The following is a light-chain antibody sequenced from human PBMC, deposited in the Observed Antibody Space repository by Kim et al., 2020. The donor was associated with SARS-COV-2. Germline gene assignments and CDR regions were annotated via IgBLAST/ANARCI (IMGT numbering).Light chain of an antibody. Sequence: SVGDRVTITCRASQGISSYLAWYQQKPGKAPKLLIYAASTLQSGVPSRFSGSGSGTDFTLTISSLQPEDFATYYCQQLNSYPPFAFGPGTKVDIK. V-gene: IGKV1-9*01. J-gene: IGKJ3*01. CDR2: AAS. CDR1: QGISSY. CDR3: QQLNSYPPFA.